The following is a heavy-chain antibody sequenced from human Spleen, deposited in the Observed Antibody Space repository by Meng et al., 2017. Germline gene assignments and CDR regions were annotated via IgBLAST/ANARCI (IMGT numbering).Heavy chain of an antibody. CDR3: ARDVGVIPHSYDY. Sequence: QVQQWGAGLLKPSETLPLTCAVYGGSFSGYYCNWIRQPPGKGLEWIGEIYHSGRTNYNPSLKSRVTISVDKSKNQFSLKLSSVTAADTAVYYCARDVGVIPHSYDYWGQGTLVTVSS. V-gene: IGHV4-34*01. CDR2: IYHSGRT. CDR1: GGSFSGYY. D-gene: IGHD3-16*02. J-gene: IGHJ4*02.